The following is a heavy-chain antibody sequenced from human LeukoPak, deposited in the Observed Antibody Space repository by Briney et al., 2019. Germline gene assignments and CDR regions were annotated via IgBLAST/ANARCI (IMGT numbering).Heavy chain of an antibody. D-gene: IGHD4-17*01. J-gene: IGHJ6*04. CDR3: GRDPLNDYGDYYGMDV. Sequence: SVKVSCKASGGTFSSYVISWVRQAPGQGLEWMGGIIPIFGTANYAQKFQGRVTITADESTSTAYMELSSLRSEDTAVYYCGRDPLNDYGDYYGMDVWGKGTTVTVSS. V-gene: IGHV1-69*13. CDR1: GGTFSSYV. CDR2: IIPIFGTA.